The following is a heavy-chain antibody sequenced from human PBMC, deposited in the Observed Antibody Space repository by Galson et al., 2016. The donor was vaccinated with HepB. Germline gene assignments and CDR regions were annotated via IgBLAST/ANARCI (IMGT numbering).Heavy chain of an antibody. D-gene: IGHD2-8*02. J-gene: IGHJ4*02. CDR3: AVHAGVKVVNGFCT. V-gene: IGHV2-5*02. CDR2: VYWDDDK. Sequence: PALVKPTQTLTLTCTFSEFSLTSSRMGVAWIRQPPGQALQWLALVYWDDDKRYSRSLRDRLTITKDTSKSQVVLTMTNLDPVDTATYYCAVHAGVKVVNGFCTWGQGILVTVSS. CDR1: EFSLTSSRMG.